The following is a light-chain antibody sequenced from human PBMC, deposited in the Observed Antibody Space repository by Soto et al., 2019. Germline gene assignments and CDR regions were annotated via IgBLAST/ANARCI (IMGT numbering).Light chain of an antibody. CDR1: SSDVGAYNY. Sequence: QSVLTQPRSVSGSPGQSVTISCTGASSDVGAYNYVSWYQQNPGKAPKLIIYDVTKRPSGVPDRFSGSKSGNMASLTISGLQADDEADYYCCSYAGTYKVFGTRTKVTVL. CDR3: CSYAGTYKV. V-gene: IGLV2-11*01. J-gene: IGLJ1*01. CDR2: DVT.